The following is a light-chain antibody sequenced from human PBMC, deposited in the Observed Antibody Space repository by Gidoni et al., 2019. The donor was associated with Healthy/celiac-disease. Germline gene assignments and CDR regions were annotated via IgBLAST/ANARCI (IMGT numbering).Light chain of an antibody. Sequence: IVLTQSPATLSLSPGERATLSCRDSQSVSSYLAWYQQKPGQAPRLLIYDASNRATGIPARFSGSGSGTDCTLTISSLETEDVAVYYCQQRSNWTLTFGGGTKVEIK. V-gene: IGKV3-11*01. J-gene: IGKJ4*01. CDR1: QSVSSY. CDR2: DAS. CDR3: QQRSNWTLT.